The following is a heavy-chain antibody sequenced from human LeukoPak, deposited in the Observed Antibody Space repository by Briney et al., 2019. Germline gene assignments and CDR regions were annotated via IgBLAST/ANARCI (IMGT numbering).Heavy chain of an antibody. V-gene: IGHV3-21*01. Sequence: PGGSLRLSCAASVFTFSSYSMNCVRQAPGKGLEWGSSIRSSSSYIYYADSVKGRFTISRDNAKNSLYLQMNSLRAEDTAVYYCARGRPPYYYDSSGYPFDYWGQGTLVTVSS. CDR2: IRSSSSYI. CDR3: ARGRPPYYYDSSGYPFDY. CDR1: VFTFSSYS. J-gene: IGHJ4*02. D-gene: IGHD3-22*01.